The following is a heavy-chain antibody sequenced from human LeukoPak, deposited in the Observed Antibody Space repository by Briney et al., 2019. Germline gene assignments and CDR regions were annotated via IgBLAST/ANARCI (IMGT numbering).Heavy chain of an antibody. V-gene: IGHV3-23*01. Sequence: GGSLRLSCAASGFTFSSFATNWVRQAPGKGLEWVSGISGSGGSTYYADSVKGRFTISRDNSKNTLYVQMNSLRAEDTAVYYCAKDHELTVDYWGQGTLVTVSS. J-gene: IGHJ4*02. CDR1: GFTFSSFA. CDR3: AKDHELTVDY. CDR2: ISGSGGST. D-gene: IGHD1-7*01.